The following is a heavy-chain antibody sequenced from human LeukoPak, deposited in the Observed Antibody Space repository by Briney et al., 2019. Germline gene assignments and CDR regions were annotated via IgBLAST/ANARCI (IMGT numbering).Heavy chain of an antibody. CDR1: GVTFSSYG. V-gene: IGHV3-30*02. Sequence: GGSLRLSCAAPGVTFSSYGMHWVRQAPGKGLEWVAFIRDDGSNKYYADSVKGRVTISRDNSKNTLYLQMTSLRAEDPAVYYCNGVVTRYFQHWGEGTLVTVSS. D-gene: IGHD3-22*01. CDR3: NGVVTRYFQH. CDR2: IRDDGSNK. J-gene: IGHJ1*01.